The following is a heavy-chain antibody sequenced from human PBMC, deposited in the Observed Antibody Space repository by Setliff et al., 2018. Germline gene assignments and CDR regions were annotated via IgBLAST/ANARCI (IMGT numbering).Heavy chain of an antibody. J-gene: IGHJ4*02. Sequence: ASVKVSCKASGYTFTGYYMHWVRQAPGQRLEWMGWINGGNGNTKYSQKFQGRITITRDTSASTAYMEMSSLGSEDTAVYYCARDREYCSRTSCYIDYWGQGALVTVSS. CDR1: GYTFTGYY. D-gene: IGHD2-2*02. V-gene: IGHV1-3*01. CDR3: ARDREYCSRTSCYIDY. CDR2: INGGNGNT.